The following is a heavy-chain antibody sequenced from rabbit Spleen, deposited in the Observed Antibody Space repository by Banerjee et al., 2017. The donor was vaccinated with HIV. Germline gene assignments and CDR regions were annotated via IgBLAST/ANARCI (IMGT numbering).Heavy chain of an antibody. CDR1: GVSLNDKDV. J-gene: IGHJ4*01. Sequence: EQLEESGGGLVKPEGSLTLTCKASGVSLNDKDVMCWVRQAPGKGLKWIACINMVTGKSVYASWAKGRFIVSRASSTTVTLQVTSLTAADTATYFCARDPNYASGHYIYNFWGPGTLVTVS. D-gene: IGHD1-1*01. CDR3: ARDPNYASGHYIYNF. CDR2: INMVTGKS. V-gene: IGHV1S45*01.